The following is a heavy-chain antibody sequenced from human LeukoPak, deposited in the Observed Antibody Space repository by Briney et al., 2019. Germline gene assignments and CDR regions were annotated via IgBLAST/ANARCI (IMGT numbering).Heavy chain of an antibody. D-gene: IGHD2-2*01. J-gene: IGHJ5*02. Sequence: GGSLRLSCATSGFTLSSYWMHWVRQVPGKGLEWLSRINNDGVSTSYADSVKGRFTISRDNAKNTLYLQMNSLRAEDTAVYYCAKVHHWDIVVVPAAEPPFFGFDPWGQGTLVTVSS. CDR1: GFTLSSYW. V-gene: IGHV3-74*01. CDR3: AKVHHWDIVVVPAAEPPFFGFDP. CDR2: INNDGVST.